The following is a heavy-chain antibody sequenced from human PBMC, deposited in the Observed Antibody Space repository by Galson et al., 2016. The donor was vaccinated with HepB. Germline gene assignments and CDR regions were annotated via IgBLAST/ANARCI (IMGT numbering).Heavy chain of an antibody. D-gene: IGHD6-19*01. CDR2: VYPGDSAT. Sequence: QSGAEVKEPGESLKISCEVSGYSFTSYWIGWVRQMPGKGLEWMGVVYPGDSATRYGPSFRGQVTISADKSINTACLQWSSLKASDTAIYYCVKHKYTTVSGRQPSDAFDIWGQGTMVTVSS. J-gene: IGHJ3*02. CDR1: GYSFTSYW. CDR3: VKHKYTTVSGRQPSDAFDI. V-gene: IGHV5-51*01.